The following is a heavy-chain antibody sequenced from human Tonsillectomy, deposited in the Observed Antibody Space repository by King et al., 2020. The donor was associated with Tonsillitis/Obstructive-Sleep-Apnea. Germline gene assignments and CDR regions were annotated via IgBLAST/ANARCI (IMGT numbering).Heavy chain of an antibody. D-gene: IGHD2-2*01. CDR3: AREVVVEPAPYGWFDP. Sequence: QLVQSGSELKKPGASVKVSCKASGYTFTNSTLHWVRQAPGQGLEWMGWINTNTGNPTYAQGFTGRFVFSLDPSVSPAYLQISSLKAEDAAVYYCAREVVVEPAPYGWFDPWGQGTLVTVSS. V-gene: IGHV7-4-1*02. J-gene: IGHJ5*02. CDR1: GYTFTNST. CDR2: INTNTGNP.